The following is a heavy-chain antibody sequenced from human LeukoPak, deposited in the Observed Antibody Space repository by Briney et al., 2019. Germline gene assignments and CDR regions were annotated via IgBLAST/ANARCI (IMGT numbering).Heavy chain of an antibody. D-gene: IGHD2-2*01. CDR1: GYTFTGYY. J-gene: IGHJ5*02. CDR2: INPNRGGT. CDR3: ARVRCSSTSCRGLDP. Sequence: ASVKVSCKASGYTFTGYYFHWVRQAPGQGLEWVGWINPNRGGTNYAQKFQGRVTMTRDTSISTVYMELSRLRSDDTAVYYCARVRCSSTSCRGLDPWGQGTLVTVSS. V-gene: IGHV1-2*02.